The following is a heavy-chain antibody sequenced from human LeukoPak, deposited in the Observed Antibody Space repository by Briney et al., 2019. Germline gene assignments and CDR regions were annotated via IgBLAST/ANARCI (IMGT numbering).Heavy chain of an antibody. D-gene: IGHD3-3*01. V-gene: IGHV1-2*02. CDR2: INPNNGDT. CDR3: EVLTTDYDFWSAYYNRAGPWAGD. J-gene: IGHJ4*02. CDR1: GYTFTDYY. Sequence: ASVKVSCEASGYTFTDYYMHWVRQAPGQGLEWMGWINPNNGDTNYAQKFQGRVTMTRDTSISTAYLDLSRLKSDDTAVFYCEVLTTDYDFWSAYYNRAGPWAGDWGQGTLVTVSS.